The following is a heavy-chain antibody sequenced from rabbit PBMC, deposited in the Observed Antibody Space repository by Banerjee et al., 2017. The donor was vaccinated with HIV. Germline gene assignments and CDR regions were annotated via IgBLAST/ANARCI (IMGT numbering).Heavy chain of an antibody. Sequence: QEQLKETGGGLVQPGGSLTLTCTASGFSFSSSYYMCWVRQAPGKGLELIACIYTGSGSTYYASWAKGRFTISKTSSTTVTLQVTSLTAADTATYFCARDITAGYAGYGYALWGPGTLVTVS. J-gene: IGHJ4*01. CDR1: GFSFSSSYY. CDR3: ARDITAGYAGYGYAL. D-gene: IGHD6-1*01. CDR2: IYTGSGST. V-gene: IGHV1S45*01.